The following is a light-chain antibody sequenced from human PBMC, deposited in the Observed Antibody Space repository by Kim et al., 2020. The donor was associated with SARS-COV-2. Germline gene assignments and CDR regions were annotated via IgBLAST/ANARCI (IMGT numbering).Light chain of an antibody. Sequence: SPGKTASITCSGVKLGDKYACWYQQKPGPSPVLVIYQDSKRPLGIPERFSGSNSGNTATLTISGTQAMDEADYYCQAWDSSSVVFGGGTQLTVL. CDR2: QDS. CDR1: KLGDKY. J-gene: IGLJ2*01. V-gene: IGLV3-1*01. CDR3: QAWDSSSVV.